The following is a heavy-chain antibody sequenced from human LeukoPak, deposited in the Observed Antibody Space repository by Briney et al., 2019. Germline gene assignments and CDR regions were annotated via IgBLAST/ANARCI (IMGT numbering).Heavy chain of an antibody. V-gene: IGHV3-30*02. CDR2: IRYDGSNK. CDR3: AKEGYSGGWYTLYYYYYYMDV. D-gene: IGHD6-19*01. J-gene: IGHJ6*03. CDR1: GFTFSSYG. Sequence: GGSLRLSCAASGFTFSSYGMHWVRQAPGKGLEWVAFIRYDGSNKYYADSVKGRFTISRDNSKKTRYLQMNSLRAEDTAVYYCAKEGYSGGWYTLYYYYYYMDVWGKGTTVTIS.